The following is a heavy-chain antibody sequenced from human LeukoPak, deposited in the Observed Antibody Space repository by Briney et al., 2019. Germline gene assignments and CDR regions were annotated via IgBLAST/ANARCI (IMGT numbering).Heavy chain of an antibody. Sequence: PGGSLRLSCAASGFTFSSYAMHWVRQAPGKGLERVAVISYDGSNKYYADSVNGRFTISRDNSKNTLYLQMNSLRAEDTAVYYCARGGYCSGGSCYSARDTAMVPLDYWGQGTLVTVSS. D-gene: IGHD2-15*01. J-gene: IGHJ4*02. V-gene: IGHV3-30*04. CDR2: ISYDGSNK. CDR3: ARGGYCSGGSCYSARDTAMVPLDY. CDR1: GFTFSSYA.